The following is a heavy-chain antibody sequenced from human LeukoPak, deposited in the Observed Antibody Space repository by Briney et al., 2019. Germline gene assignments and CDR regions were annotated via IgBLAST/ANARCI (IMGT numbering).Heavy chain of an antibody. V-gene: IGHV4-59*08. CDR3: ARLREGDYVLGSYLPAYFDY. CDR2: IYYSGST. J-gene: IGHJ4*02. D-gene: IGHD3-16*02. Sequence: PSQTLSLTCAVSAGSTSSYYCSWVRHPPGGGLGWIGFIYYSGSTNSNTSLKSRVTISVDTSKNQLSLKLSSVTAADSAVHYYARLREGDYVLGSYLPAYFDYWGQGTLVTVSS. CDR1: AGSTSSYY.